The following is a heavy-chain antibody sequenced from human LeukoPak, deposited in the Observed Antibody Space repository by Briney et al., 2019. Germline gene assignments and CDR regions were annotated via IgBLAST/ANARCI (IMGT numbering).Heavy chain of an antibody. V-gene: IGHV1-58*02. D-gene: IGHD6-19*01. CDR1: GFTFTSSA. CDR2: IVVGSGNT. CDR3: ARRSGIAVAGAFDY. J-gene: IGHJ4*02. Sequence: SVKVSCKASGFTFTSSAMQWVRQARGQRLEWIGWIVVGSGNTNYAQKFQERVTITRDMSTSTAYMELSSLRSEDTAVYYCARRSGIAVAGAFDYWGQGTLVTVSS.